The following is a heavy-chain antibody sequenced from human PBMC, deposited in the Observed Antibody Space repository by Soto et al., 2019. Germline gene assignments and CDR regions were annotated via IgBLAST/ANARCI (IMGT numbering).Heavy chain of an antibody. Sequence: SETLSLTCAVYGGSFSGYYWSWIRQPPGKGLEWIGEINHSGSTNYNPSLKSRVTISVDTSKNQFSPKLSSVTAADTAVYYCARDSRRIAVARLSYGMDVWGQGTTVTVSS. V-gene: IGHV4-34*01. CDR2: INHSGST. D-gene: IGHD6-19*01. J-gene: IGHJ6*02. CDR1: GGSFSGYY. CDR3: ARDSRRIAVARLSYGMDV.